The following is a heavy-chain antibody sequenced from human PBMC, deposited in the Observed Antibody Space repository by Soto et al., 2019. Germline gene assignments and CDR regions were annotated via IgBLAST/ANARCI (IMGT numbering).Heavy chain of an antibody. CDR2: ISAYNGNT. J-gene: IGHJ6*04. CDR3: VGLYCISTSCYLGMDV. CDR1: GYTFTSYG. Sequence: QVQLVQSGAEVKKPGASVKVSCKASGYTFTSYGISWVRQAPGQGLEWMGWISAYNGNTNYAQKLQGRVTMTTDTSTSTAYMEPTSLRSDDTAVYYCVGLYCISTSCYLGMDVWGKGTTFTVS. V-gene: IGHV1-18*01. D-gene: IGHD2-2*01.